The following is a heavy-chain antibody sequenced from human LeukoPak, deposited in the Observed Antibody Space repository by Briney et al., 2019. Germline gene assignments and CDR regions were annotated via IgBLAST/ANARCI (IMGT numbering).Heavy chain of an antibody. CDR1: GFTFSSYG. J-gene: IGHJ3*02. CDR2: IWYDGSNK. V-gene: IGHV3-33*01. CDR3: ARRTLTGEDAFDI. Sequence: GGSLRLSCAASGFTFSSYGMHWVRQAPGKGLEWVAVIWYDGSNKYYADSVKGRFTISRDNSKNTLYLQMNSLRAEDTAVCYCARRTLTGEDAFDIWGQGTMVTVSS. D-gene: IGHD3-9*01.